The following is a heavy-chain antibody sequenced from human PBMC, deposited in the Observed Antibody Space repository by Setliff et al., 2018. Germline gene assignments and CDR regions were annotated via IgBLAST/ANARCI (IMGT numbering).Heavy chain of an antibody. D-gene: IGHD6-13*01. CDR2: IWYDGRNK. CDR3: VPGIATAGKVS. V-gene: IGHV3-33*03. Sequence: PGESLKISCAASGFTFSGSEIHWVRQASGKGLEWVAIIWYDGRNKYYTDSVKGRFTISRDNAKNSLYLQMNSLRAEDTAVYYCVPGIATAGKVSWGQGTLVTVSS. J-gene: IGHJ5*02. CDR1: GFTFSGSE.